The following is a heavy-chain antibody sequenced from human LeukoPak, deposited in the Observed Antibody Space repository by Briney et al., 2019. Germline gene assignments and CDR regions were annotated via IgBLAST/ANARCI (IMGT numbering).Heavy chain of an antibody. CDR1: GGSISSYY. D-gene: IGHD2-15*01. V-gene: IGHV4-59*01. CDR2: IYYSGST. CDR3: ARQRSVAAKESIDY. J-gene: IGHJ4*02. Sequence: SETLSLTCTVSGGSISSYYWSWIRQPPGKGLEWIGYIYYSGSTNYNPSLKSRVTISVDTSKNQFSLKLSSVTAADTAVYYCARQRSVAAKESIDYWGQGTLVTVSS.